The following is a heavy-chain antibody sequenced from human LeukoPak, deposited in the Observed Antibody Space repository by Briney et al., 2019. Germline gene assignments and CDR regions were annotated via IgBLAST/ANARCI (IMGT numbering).Heavy chain of an antibody. J-gene: IGHJ4*02. CDR3: ARDGSHDY. V-gene: IGHV3-7*01. CDR1: GFTLNMYW. D-gene: IGHD2-2*03. CDR2: IKPEGSEQ. Sequence: GGSLSLSCGASGFTLNMYWMTWVSQAPGKGREWVANIKPEGSEQYYADSVTGRFTICRDNAKTSLYLQMNSLRAEDTAVYYCARDGSHDYWGQGTLVTVSS.